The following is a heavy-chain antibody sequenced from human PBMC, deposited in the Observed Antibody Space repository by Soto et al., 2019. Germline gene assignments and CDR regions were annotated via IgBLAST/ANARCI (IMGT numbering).Heavy chain of an antibody. CDR1: GAPITWGDYS. J-gene: IGHJ5*02. CDR3: ARGRVVVPAAVMFNCLDP. CDR2: IFHGGST. Sequence: SETLSLTCASSGAPITWGDYSWNWIRQPPGKGLEWIGYIFHGGSTYYNPSLRSRVTISVDRSRTQFSLKMSSVTAADTAVYYCARGRVVVPAAVMFNCLDPWGQGALVTVSS. V-gene: IGHV4-30-2*01. D-gene: IGHD2-2*01.